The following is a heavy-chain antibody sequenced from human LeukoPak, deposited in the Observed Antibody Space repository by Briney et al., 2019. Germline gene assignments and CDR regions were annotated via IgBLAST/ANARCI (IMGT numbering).Heavy chain of an antibody. CDR3: ARDPASWVADRLDY. CDR1: GYTFTGYY. D-gene: IGHD6-25*01. Sequence: RASVKVSCKASGYTFTGYYMHWVRQAPGQGLEWMGWINPNSGGTNYAQKFQGRVTMTRDTSISTAYMELSRLRSDDTAVYYCARDPASWVADRLDYWGQGTLVTVYS. J-gene: IGHJ4*02. V-gene: IGHV1-2*02. CDR2: INPNSGGT.